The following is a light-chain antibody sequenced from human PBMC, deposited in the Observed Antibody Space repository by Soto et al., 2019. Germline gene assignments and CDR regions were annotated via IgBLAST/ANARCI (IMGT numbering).Light chain of an antibody. V-gene: IGKV4-1*01. J-gene: IGKJ1*01. CDR3: QQYYSTPWT. CDR2: WAS. CDR1: QSVLYSSNNKNY. Sequence: DIVMTQSPDSLAVSLGERATINCKSSQSVLYSSNNKNYLACYQQKPGQPPKLLIYWASTRESGVPDRFSGSGSGTDFTLTISSLQAEDVAVYSCQQYYSTPWTFGQGTKVEIK.